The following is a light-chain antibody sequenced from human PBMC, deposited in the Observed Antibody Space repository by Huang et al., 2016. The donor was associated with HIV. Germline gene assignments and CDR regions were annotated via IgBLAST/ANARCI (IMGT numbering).Light chain of an antibody. Sequence: EIVLTQSPATLSLSPGERAALSCRTSQSVGNYLAWYQQKPGQAPRLGIYDASIRATGIPARFSGTGYGTDFTLTISSLEPEDFAVYYCQQRSNGVTFGGGTKVEIK. CDR3: QQRSNGVT. J-gene: IGKJ4*01. V-gene: IGKV3-11*01. CDR2: DAS. CDR1: QSVGNY.